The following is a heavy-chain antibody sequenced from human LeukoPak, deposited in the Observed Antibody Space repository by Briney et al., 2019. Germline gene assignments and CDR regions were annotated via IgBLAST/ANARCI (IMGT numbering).Heavy chain of an antibody. CDR2: ISDDGRRK. Sequence: GGSLRLSCAASGFSFISYGMHWVRQAPGKGLEWVGVISDDGRRKDYADSVKGRFTISRDNSKDTLYLQMNSLRAEDTAVYYCARESDRYCFSTSCPNWFDPWGQGTLVTVSS. V-gene: IGHV3-30*03. J-gene: IGHJ5*02. CDR1: GFSFISYG. CDR3: ARESDRYCFSTSCPNWFDP. D-gene: IGHD2-2*01.